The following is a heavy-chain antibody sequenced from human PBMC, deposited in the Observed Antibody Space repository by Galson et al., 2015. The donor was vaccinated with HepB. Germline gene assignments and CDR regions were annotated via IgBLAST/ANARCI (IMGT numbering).Heavy chain of an antibody. CDR3: ARGVEGYCSSTSCYRGHWFDP. CDR1: GGTFSSYA. Sequence: SVKVSCKASGGTFSSYAISWVRQAPGQGLEWMGGIIPIFGTANYAQKFQGRVTITADESTSTAYMELSSLRSEDTAVYYCARGVEGYCSSTSCYRGHWFDPWGQGTLVTVSS. D-gene: IGHD2-2*02. J-gene: IGHJ5*02. CDR2: IIPIFGTA. V-gene: IGHV1-69*13.